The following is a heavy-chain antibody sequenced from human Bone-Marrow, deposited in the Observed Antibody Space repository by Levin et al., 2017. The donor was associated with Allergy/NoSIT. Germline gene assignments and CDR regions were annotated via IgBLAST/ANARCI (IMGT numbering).Heavy chain of an antibody. Sequence: SETLSLTCTVSGGSISSGGYYWSWIRQHPGKGLEWIGYIYYSGSTYYNPSLKSRVTISVDTSKNQFSLKLSSVTAADTAVYYCARSLEWLLPFDYWGQGTLVTVSS. CDR1: GGSISSGGYY. D-gene: IGHD3-3*01. CDR3: ARSLEWLLPFDY. V-gene: IGHV4-31*03. CDR2: IYYSGST. J-gene: IGHJ4*02.